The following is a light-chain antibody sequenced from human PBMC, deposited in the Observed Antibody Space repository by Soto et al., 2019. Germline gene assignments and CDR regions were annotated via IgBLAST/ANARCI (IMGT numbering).Light chain of an antibody. CDR2: EVS. V-gene: IGLV2-14*01. CDR1: NSDVGDFNY. Sequence: QSVLTQPASVSGSPGQSITISCTGTNSDVGDFNYVSWYQQHPGKAPKLIIYEVSNRPSGVSNRFSGSKSGNTASLTISGLQAEDEADYYCSSYTSSATRVFGGGTKLTVL. J-gene: IGLJ3*02. CDR3: SSYTSSATRV.